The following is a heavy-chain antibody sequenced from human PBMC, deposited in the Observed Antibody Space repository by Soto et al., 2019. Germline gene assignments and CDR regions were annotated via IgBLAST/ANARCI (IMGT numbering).Heavy chain of an antibody. J-gene: IGHJ2*01. CDR1: GGTFSSYT. CDR3: PRGNHRWLLFWYFDH. V-gene: IGHV1-69*12. CDR2: IIPIFGTA. Sequence: QVQLVQSGAEVTKPGSSVTVSCKASGGTFSSYTISWVRQAPGQGLEWMGGIIPIFGTANYAQKFQGRVTITADESTRTAYMELSSLRSEAPALYYCPRGNHRWLLFWYFDHWGRGTLLTVSS. D-gene: IGHD5-12*01.